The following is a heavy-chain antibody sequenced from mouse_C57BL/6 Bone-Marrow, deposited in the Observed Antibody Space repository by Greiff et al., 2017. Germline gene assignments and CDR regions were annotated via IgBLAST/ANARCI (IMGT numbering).Heavy chain of an antibody. CDR3: TRLPYYSNYDFDY. CDR1: GYTFTDYE. J-gene: IGHJ2*01. V-gene: IGHV1-15*01. CDR2: IDPETGGT. Sequence: QVQLQQSGAELVRPGASVTLSCKASGYTFTDYEMHWVKQTPVHGLEWIGAIDPETGGTAYNQKFKGKAILTADKSSSTAYMELRSLTSEDSAVYYCTRLPYYSNYDFDYWGQGTTLTVSS. D-gene: IGHD2-5*01.